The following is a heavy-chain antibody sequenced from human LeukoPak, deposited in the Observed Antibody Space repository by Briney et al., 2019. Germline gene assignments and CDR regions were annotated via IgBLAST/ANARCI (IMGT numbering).Heavy chain of an antibody. Sequence: GGSLRFSCAAPGFTFSDYYMSWIRQAPGKGLEWVSYISSSSGYTNYADSVKGRFTISRDNAKNSLYLQMNSLRAEDTAVYYCARVDEGRNGVTVGYWGQGTLVTVSS. V-gene: IGHV3-11*06. CDR2: ISSSSGYT. CDR1: GFTFSDYY. CDR3: ARVDEGRNGVTVGY. J-gene: IGHJ4*02. D-gene: IGHD2-8*01.